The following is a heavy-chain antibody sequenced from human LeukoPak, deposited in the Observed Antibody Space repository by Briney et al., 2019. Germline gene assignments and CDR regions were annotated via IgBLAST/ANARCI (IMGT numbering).Heavy chain of an antibody. CDR3: ARRRASYGDYSGGMDV. J-gene: IGHJ6*02. V-gene: IGHV5-51*01. Sequence: GESLKISCKGSGYSFTSYWIGWVRQMPGKGLEWMGIIYPGDSDTRYSPSFQGQVTISADKSISTAYLRWSSLKASDTAMYYCARRRASYGDYSGGMDVWGQGTTVTVSS. D-gene: IGHD4-17*01. CDR2: IYPGDSDT. CDR1: GYSFTSYW.